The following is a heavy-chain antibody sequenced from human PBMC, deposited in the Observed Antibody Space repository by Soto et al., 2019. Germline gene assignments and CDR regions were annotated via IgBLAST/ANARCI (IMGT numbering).Heavy chain of an antibody. J-gene: IGHJ6*02. CDR3: ARPYYYGSVVRGKNYYYGMDV. Sequence: QVQLVESGGGVVQPGRSLRLSCAASGFTFSSYAMHWVRQAPGKGLEWVAVISYDGSNKYYADSVKGRFTISRDNSKNKLYLQMNSLRAEDTAVYYCARPYYYGSVVRGKNYYYGMDVWGQGTTVTVSS. CDR1: GFTFSSYA. CDR2: ISYDGSNK. V-gene: IGHV3-30-3*01. D-gene: IGHD3-10*01.